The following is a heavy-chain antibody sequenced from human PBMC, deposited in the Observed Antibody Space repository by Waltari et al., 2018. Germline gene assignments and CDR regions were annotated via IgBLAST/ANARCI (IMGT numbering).Heavy chain of an antibody. CDR2: IYYSGSP. CDR1: GGSISSYY. CDR3: ARETYSISGMDV. Sequence: QVQLQESGPGLVKPSETLSLTCTVSGGSISSYYWSWIRQPPGKGLEWIGYIYYSGSPNDNPSIKGRVTRSVETSKNQFALKRSSLTAADTAGYDCARETYSISGMDVWGQGTTVTVSS. D-gene: IGHD6-6*01. J-gene: IGHJ6*02. V-gene: IGHV4-59*01.